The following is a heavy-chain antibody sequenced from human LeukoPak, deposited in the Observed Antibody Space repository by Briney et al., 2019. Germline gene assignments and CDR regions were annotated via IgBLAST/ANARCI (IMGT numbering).Heavy chain of an antibody. CDR1: GGSFSGYY. CDR3: ARSGRRIARTFDY. V-gene: IGHV4-34*01. J-gene: IGHJ4*02. D-gene: IGHD2-21*01. Sequence: SETLSLTCAVYGGSFSGYYWSWIRQPPGKGLVWIGEINHSGSTNYNPSLKSRVTISVDTSKNQFSLKLSSVTAADTAVYYCARSGRRIARTFDYWGQGTLVTVSS. CDR2: INHSGST.